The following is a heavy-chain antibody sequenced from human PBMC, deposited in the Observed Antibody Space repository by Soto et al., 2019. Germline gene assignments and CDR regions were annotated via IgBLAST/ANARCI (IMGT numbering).Heavy chain of an antibody. CDR1: GFTFSSFV. D-gene: IGHD3-16*01. CDR3: XXXXXXXXXXWGAFDV. V-gene: IGHV3-23*01. CDR2: ISPGADVS. Sequence: EVQLLESGGGLVQPGGSLRLSCAASGFTFSSFVMNWVXXXPXKGLEWVSTISPGADVSHYTDSVKGRFTISRDNSRRXXXXXXXXXXXXXXXXXXXXXXXXXXXXXWGAFDVWGQGTAVTVSS. J-gene: IGHJ3*01.